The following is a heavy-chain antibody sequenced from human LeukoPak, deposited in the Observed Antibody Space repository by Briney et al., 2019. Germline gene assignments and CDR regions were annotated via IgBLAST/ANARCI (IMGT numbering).Heavy chain of an antibody. CDR2: ISGSGGGT. Sequence: GGSLRLSCAASGFTFSSYAMSWVRQAPGKGLEWVSAISGSGGGTYYPDSVKGRFTISRDNSKNTLFLQMNSLRAEDTAVYYCAKDGYCSGGSCYLDYFDYWGQGTLVTVSS. J-gene: IGHJ4*02. V-gene: IGHV3-23*01. CDR1: GFTFSSYA. D-gene: IGHD2-15*01. CDR3: AKDGYCSGGSCYLDYFDY.